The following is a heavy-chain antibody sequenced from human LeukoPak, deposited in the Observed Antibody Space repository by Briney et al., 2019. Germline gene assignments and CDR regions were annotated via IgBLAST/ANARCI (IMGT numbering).Heavy chain of an antibody. V-gene: IGHV1-2*04. CDR2: INPNSGGT. Sequence: ASVKVSCKASGYTFTGYYMHWLRQAPGQGLEWMGWINPNSGGTNYAQKFQGWVTMTRDTSISTAYMELSRLRSDDTAVYYCARGPRVWGSYRHYFDYWGQGTLVTVSS. J-gene: IGHJ4*02. CDR1: GYTFTGYY. D-gene: IGHD3-16*02. CDR3: ARGPRVWGSYRHYFDY.